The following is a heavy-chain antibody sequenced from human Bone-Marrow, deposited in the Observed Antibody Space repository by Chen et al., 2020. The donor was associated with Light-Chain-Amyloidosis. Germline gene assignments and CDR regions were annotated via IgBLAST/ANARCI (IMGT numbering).Heavy chain of an antibody. J-gene: IGHJ4*02. CDR3: SREFTGYDDY. CDR1: GFTFRTSW. CDR2: INPDGTRV. D-gene: IGHD5-12*01. V-gene: IGHV3-74*01. Sequence: DVQLLESGGGLVQPGGYLRLSCAASGFTFRTSWMHWVRQAPGKGLVWVSRINPDGTRVDDADSVRGRFTISRDDAKSTVYLQMTSLRAEDTAVYYCSREFTGYDDYWGQGTLVTVSS.